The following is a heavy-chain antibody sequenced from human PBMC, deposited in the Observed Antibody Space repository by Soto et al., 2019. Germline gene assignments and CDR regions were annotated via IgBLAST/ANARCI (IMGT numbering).Heavy chain of an antibody. CDR1: GGSFSGYY. Sequence: QVQLQQWGAGLLKPSETLSLTCAVYGGSFSGYYWSWIRQPPGKGLEWIGEINHSGSTNYNPSLRSRVPISVATSKNQFSLKLSSVTAADTAVYYCARVGLGLLWFGYGMDVWGQGTTVTVSS. J-gene: IGHJ6*02. D-gene: IGHD3-10*01. V-gene: IGHV4-34*01. CDR2: INHSGST. CDR3: ARVGLGLLWFGYGMDV.